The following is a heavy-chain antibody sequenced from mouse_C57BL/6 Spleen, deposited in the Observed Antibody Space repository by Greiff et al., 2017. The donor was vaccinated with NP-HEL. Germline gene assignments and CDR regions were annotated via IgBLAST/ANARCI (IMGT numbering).Heavy chain of an antibody. Sequence: VQLQQSGAELVRPGTSVKVSCKASGYAFTNYLIEWVKQRPGQGLEWIGVINPGSGGTNYNEKFKGKATLTADKSSSTAYMQLSSLTSEDSAVYFCARNYYSNYDDFYYAMDYWGQGTSVTVSS. CDR1: GYAFTNYL. CDR3: ARNYYSNYDDFYYAMDY. J-gene: IGHJ4*01. V-gene: IGHV1-54*01. D-gene: IGHD2-5*01. CDR2: INPGSGGT.